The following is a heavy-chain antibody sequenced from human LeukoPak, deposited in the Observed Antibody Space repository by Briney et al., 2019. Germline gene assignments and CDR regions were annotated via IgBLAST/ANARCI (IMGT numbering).Heavy chain of an antibody. CDR3: ARVIGDMVRATNWFDP. V-gene: IGHV4-38-2*02. D-gene: IGHD3-10*01. J-gene: IGHJ5*02. CDR1: GYSISSGYY. Sequence: SETLSLTCTVSGYSISSGYYWGWIRQPPGKGLEWTGSIDHSGSTYYNPSLKSRITISVDTSKNQFSLKLSSVTAADTAVYYCARVIGDMVRATNWFDPWGQGTLVTVSS. CDR2: IDHSGST.